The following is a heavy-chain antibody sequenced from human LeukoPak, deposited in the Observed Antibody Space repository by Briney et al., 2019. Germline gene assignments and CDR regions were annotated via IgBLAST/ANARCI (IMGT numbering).Heavy chain of an antibody. V-gene: IGHV3-7*01. CDR1: GFTFSNYW. D-gene: IGHD5-18*01. CDR2: IKTDGSEK. Sequence: PGGSLRLSCEGSGFTFSNYWMGWVRQAPGKGLQWVANIKTDGSEKYYVDSVKGRFTISRDNAKNSLYLQMASLRAEDTAVYYCARDGPTAYFDYWGQGTLVTVSS. CDR3: ARDGPTAYFDY. J-gene: IGHJ4*02.